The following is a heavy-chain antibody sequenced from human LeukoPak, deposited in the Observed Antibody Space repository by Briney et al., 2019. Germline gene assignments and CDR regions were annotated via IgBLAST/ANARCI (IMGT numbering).Heavy chain of an antibody. Sequence: GGSLRLSCAASGITFSTYTMNWVRQAPGKGLEWVSCIIASSGAIYYADSVKGRFTISRDNAKNSLYLQMNSLRAEDTAVYYCARDYGDYYYYYYGMDVWGQGTTVTVSS. V-gene: IGHV3-21*04. D-gene: IGHD4-17*01. CDR2: IIASSGAI. CDR1: GITFSTYT. J-gene: IGHJ6*02. CDR3: ARDYGDYYYYYYGMDV.